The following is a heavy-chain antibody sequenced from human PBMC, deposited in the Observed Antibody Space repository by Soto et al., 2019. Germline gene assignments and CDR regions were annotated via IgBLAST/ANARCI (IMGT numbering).Heavy chain of an antibody. CDR1: GYIFTKHW. D-gene: IGHD5-12*01. V-gene: IGHV5-51*01. CDR2: IDPVDSDD. CDR3: ARRALDPSGHNSTYNRFDS. J-gene: IGHJ5*01. Sequence: PGEDVKMSCHGSGYIFTKHWIARVRQKPGNGLECIGIIDPVDSDDRYSPSFEGQVTISVDKSNNTAFLRWDKLKTSDTATYFCARRALDPSGHNSTYNRFDSRHQGTQVTVSS.